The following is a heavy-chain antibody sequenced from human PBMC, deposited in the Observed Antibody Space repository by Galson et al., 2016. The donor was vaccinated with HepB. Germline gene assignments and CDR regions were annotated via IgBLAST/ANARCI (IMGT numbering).Heavy chain of an antibody. CDR2: IFSNDEK. CDR3: ARMNRIGWCDP. J-gene: IGHJ5*02. D-gene: IGHD2-15*01. V-gene: IGHV2-26*01. CDR1: GFSLSNARMG. Sequence: PALVKPTQTLTLTCTVPGFSLSNARMGVSWIRQPPGKALEWLAFIFSNDEKSYNTSLKTRLTISKDTSKSHVVLTMTNMDPVDTGTYYCARMNRIGWCDPWGQGTLVAVSS.